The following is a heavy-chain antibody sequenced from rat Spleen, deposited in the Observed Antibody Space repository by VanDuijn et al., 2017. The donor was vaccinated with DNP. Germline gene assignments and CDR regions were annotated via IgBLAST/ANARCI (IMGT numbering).Heavy chain of an antibody. J-gene: IGHJ4*01. D-gene: IGHD1-1*01. V-gene: IGHV5-7*01. CDR2: IIYDSSDS. Sequence: EVQLVESGGGLVQPGSSLRLSCIVSGFSFSDYNMAWVRQAPKKGLEWVATIIYDSSDSYYGDSVKGRFTISRDNAKSSLFLQMDSLRSEDTATYYCTTLITFMSGWSQGTSVTVSS. CDR1: GFSFSDYN. CDR3: TTLITFMSG.